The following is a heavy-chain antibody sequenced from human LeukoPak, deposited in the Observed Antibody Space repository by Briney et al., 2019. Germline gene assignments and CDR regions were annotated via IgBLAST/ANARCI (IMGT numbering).Heavy chain of an antibody. J-gene: IGHJ4*02. CDR2: IWYDGSNK. CDR3: TSEDD. CDR1: GFTFSSSG. Sequence: WRSLSLTCAASGFTFSSSGRHWVRQAPGKGLEWVAVIWYDGSNKYYADSVKGRFTISRDNSKNTLYLQMNSLRAEDTAVYYCTSEDDSGQGTLVTVSS. V-gene: IGHV3-33*01.